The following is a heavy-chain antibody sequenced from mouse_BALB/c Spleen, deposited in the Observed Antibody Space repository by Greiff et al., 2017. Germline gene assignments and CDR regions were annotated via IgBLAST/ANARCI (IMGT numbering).Heavy chain of an antibody. Sequence: VQLQQSGAELAKPGASVKMSCKASGYTFTSYWMHWVKQRPGQGLEWIGYINPSTGYTEYNQKFKDKATLTADKSSSTAYMQLSSLTSEDSAVYYCARGGYDYDHYAMDYWGQGTSVTVSS. CDR2: INPSTGYT. CDR3: ARGGYDYDHYAMDY. D-gene: IGHD2-4*01. J-gene: IGHJ4*01. V-gene: IGHV1-7*01. CDR1: GYTFTSYW.